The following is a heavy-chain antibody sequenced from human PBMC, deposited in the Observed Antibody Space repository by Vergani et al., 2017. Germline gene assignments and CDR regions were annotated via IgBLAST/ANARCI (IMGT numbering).Heavy chain of an antibody. CDR3: ARHPPYVPGIAVAGTQGDY. D-gene: IGHD6-19*01. Sequence: QVQLVQSGAEVKKPGASVKVSCKASGYTFTGYYMHWVRQAPGQGLEWMGWINPNSGGTNYAQKFQGRVTMTRDTSISTAYMDLSRLRSDDTAVYYCARHPPYVPGIAVAGTQGDYWGQGTLVTVSS. J-gene: IGHJ4*02. CDR1: GYTFTGYY. CDR2: INPNSGGT. V-gene: IGHV1-2*02.